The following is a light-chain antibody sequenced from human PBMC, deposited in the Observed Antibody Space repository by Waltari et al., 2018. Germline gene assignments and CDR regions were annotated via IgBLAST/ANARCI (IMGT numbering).Light chain of an antibody. CDR2: NND. CDR3: AAWDDSLNGWV. CDR1: SSSIGTNT. V-gene: IGLV1-44*01. Sequence: QSVLTQPPSASGTPGQRVTISCSGRSSSIGTNTLNWYQHLPGTAPKLLIYNNDKRPSGVPDRFSGSKSGTSASLAISGLQSEDEADYYCAAWDDSLNGWVFGGGTKLTVL. J-gene: IGLJ3*02.